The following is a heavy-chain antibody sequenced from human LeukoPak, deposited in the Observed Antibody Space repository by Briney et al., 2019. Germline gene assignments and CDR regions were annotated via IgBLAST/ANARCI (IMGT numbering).Heavy chain of an antibody. Sequence: GGTLRLSCAASGFTFSSHGMSWVRQAPGKGLEWVSGISGSGGSTFYADSVKGRFTISRDNSKNTLYLQMNSLRAEDTAVYYCARDGGRWLQHSDYWGQGTLVTVSS. J-gene: IGHJ4*02. CDR1: GFTFSSHG. D-gene: IGHD5-24*01. CDR2: ISGSGGST. V-gene: IGHV3-23*01. CDR3: ARDGGRWLQHSDY.